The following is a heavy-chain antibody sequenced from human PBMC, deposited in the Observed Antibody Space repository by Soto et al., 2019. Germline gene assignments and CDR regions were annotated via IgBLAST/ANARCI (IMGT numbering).Heavy chain of an antibody. Sequence: SVTVSCKASGGTFSSYAISWVRQAPGQGLEWMGGIIPIFGTANYAQKFQGRVTITADKSTSTAYMELSSLRSEDTAVYYCARAKKYYYDSSGPRGSWFDPWGQGTLVSVSS. J-gene: IGHJ5*02. CDR1: GGTFSSYA. CDR2: IIPIFGTA. D-gene: IGHD3-22*01. V-gene: IGHV1-69*06. CDR3: ARAKKYYYDSSGPRGSWFDP.